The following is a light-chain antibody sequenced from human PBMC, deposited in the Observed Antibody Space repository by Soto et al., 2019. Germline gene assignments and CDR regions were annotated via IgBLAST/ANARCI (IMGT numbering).Light chain of an antibody. CDR3: QQYNNWPPLIT. Sequence: EIVMTQSPATLSVSPGERATLSCRASQSVSSNLAWYQQKPGQAPRLLICGASTRATGIPARFSGSGSGTEFTLTISSLQSEDFAVYYCQQYNNWPPLITFGQGTRLEIK. J-gene: IGKJ5*01. CDR2: GAS. CDR1: QSVSSN. V-gene: IGKV3-15*01.